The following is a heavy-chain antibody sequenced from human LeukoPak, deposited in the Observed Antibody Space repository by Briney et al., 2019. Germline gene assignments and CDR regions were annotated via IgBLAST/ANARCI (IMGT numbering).Heavy chain of an antibody. CDR3: ARLRGYYDSSSFYFDY. D-gene: IGHD3-22*01. J-gene: IGHJ4*02. Sequence: SETLSLTCTVSGGSISSYYWSWIRQPPGKGLEWIGYIYYSGRTNYNPSLKSRVTISVDTSNNQISLRLSSVTAADTAVYYCARLRGYYDSSSFYFDYWGQGTLVTVSS. V-gene: IGHV4-59*08. CDR1: GGSISSYY. CDR2: IYYSGRT.